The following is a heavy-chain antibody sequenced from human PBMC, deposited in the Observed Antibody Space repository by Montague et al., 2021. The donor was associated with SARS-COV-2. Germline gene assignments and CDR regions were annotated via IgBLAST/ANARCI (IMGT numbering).Heavy chain of an antibody. V-gene: IGHV3-30*01. CDR2: ITGTGAAR. J-gene: IGHJ4*02. Sequence: SLRLSCAASGFIFSSYSIHWVRQAAGKGLECVGAITGTGAARHYVPSEEGRFTISRDNSKNTLHVQMNSLRVEDSAMYYCGWDGYNGYNDLDYWGQGTLVTVSS. CDR1: GFIFSSYS. CDR3: GWDGYNGYNDLDY. D-gene: IGHD5-24*01.